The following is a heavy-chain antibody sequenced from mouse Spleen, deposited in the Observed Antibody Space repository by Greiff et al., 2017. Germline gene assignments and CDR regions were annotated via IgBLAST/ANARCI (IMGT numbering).Heavy chain of an antibody. D-gene: IGHD2-4*01. CDR3: AREEEVSYDSGWFAY. CDR1: GFTFSSYG. Sequence: EVQLVESGGGLVQPGGSLKLSCAASGFTFSSYGMSWVRQTPDKRLELVATINSNGGSTYYPDSVKGRFTISRDNAKNTLYLQMSSLKSEDTAMYYCAREEEVSYDSGWFAYWGQGTLVTVSA. V-gene: IGHV5-6-3*01. J-gene: IGHJ3*01. CDR2: INSNGGST.